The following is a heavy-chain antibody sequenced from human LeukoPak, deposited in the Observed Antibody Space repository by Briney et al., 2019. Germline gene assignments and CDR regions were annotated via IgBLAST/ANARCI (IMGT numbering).Heavy chain of an antibody. J-gene: IGHJ4*02. CDR1: GGSISSYY. V-gene: IGHV4-59*04. D-gene: IGHD3-10*01. CDR3: ARTSYGSGLFDY. CDR2: IYHSGST. Sequence: PSETLSLTCTVSGGSISSYYWGWIRQPPGRGLEWIGTIYHSGSTHYTPSLKSRVTLSVDTSKNQFSLRLDSVTAADTAVYYCARTSYGSGLFDYWGQGTLVTVSS.